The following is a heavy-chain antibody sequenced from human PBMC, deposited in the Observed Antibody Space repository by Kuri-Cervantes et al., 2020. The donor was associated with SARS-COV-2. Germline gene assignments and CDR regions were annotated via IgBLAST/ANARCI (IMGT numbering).Heavy chain of an antibody. CDR3: AKDHSEWDTMVRGVIIRGRDY. J-gene: IGHJ4*02. Sequence: GESLKISCAASGFTFSSYSMNWVRQAPGKGPEWFSSISSSSSYIYYADSVKGRFTISRDNSKNTLYLQMNSLRAEDTAVYYCAKDHSEWDTMVRGVIIRGRDYWGQGTLVTVSS. D-gene: IGHD3-10*01. V-gene: IGHV3-21*01. CDR2: ISSSSSYI. CDR1: GFTFSSYS.